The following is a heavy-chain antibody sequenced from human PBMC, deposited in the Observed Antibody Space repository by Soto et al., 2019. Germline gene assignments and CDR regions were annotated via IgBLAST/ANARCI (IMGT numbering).Heavy chain of an antibody. CDR3: ARDSGQLVGGGFDY. D-gene: IGHD6-6*01. V-gene: IGHV4-59*01. CDR1: GGSISSYY. J-gene: IGHJ4*02. CDR2: IYYSGST. Sequence: SETLSLTCTVSGGSISSYYWSWIRQPPGKGLEWIGYIYYSGSTNYNPSLKSRVTISVDTSKNQFSLKLSSVTAADTAVYYCARDSGQLVGGGFDYWGQGTLVTVSS.